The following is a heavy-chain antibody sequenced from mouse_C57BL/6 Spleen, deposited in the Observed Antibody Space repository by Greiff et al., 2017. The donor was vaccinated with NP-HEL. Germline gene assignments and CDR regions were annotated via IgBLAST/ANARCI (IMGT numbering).Heavy chain of an antibody. V-gene: IGHV14-3*01. CDR1: GFNIKNTY. CDR3: ARYDYDSYYAMDY. CDR2: IDPANGNT. J-gene: IGHJ4*01. D-gene: IGHD2-4*01. Sequence: EVKLVESVAELVRPGASVKLSCTASGFNIKNTYMHWVKQRPEQGLEWIGRIDPANGNTKYAPKFQGKATITADTSSNTAYLQLSSLTSEDTAIYYCARYDYDSYYAMDYWGQGTSVTVSS.